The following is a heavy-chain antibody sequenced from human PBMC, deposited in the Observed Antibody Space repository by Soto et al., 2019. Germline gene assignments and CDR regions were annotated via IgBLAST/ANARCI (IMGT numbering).Heavy chain of an antibody. J-gene: IGHJ4*02. V-gene: IGHV4-59*08. D-gene: IGHD3-22*01. CDR2: IYYSGST. CDR3: ARPGDSSGYYPFDY. Sequence: TLSLTCTVSGGSISSYYWSWIRQPPGKGLEWIGYIYYSGSTNYNPSLKSRVTISVDTSKNQFSLKLSSVTAADTAVYYCARPGDSSGYYPFDYWGQGTLVTVSS. CDR1: GGSISSYY.